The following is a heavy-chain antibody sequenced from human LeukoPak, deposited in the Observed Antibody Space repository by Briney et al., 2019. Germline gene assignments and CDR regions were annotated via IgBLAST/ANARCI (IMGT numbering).Heavy chain of an antibody. CDR3: ARIAFDSSGYYLYR. D-gene: IGHD3-22*01. V-gene: IGHV4-31*03. CDR1: GGSISSGGYY. J-gene: IGHJ4*02. CDR2: IYYSGST. Sequence: SQTLSLTCTVSGGSISSGGYYWSWIRQHPGKGLEWIGYIYYSGSTYYNPSLKSRVTISLDTSKNQFSLKLTSVTAADTAVYYCARIAFDSSGYYLYRWGQGTLVTVSS.